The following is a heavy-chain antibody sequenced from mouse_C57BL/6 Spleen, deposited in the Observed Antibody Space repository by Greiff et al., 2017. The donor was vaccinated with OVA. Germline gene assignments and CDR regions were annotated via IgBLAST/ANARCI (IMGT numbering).Heavy chain of an antibody. CDR1: GYTFTSYW. V-gene: IGHV1-64*01. CDR2: IHPNSGST. Sequence: VQLQQPGAELVKPGASVKLSCKASGYTFTSYWMHWVKQRPGQGLEWIGMIHPNSGSTNYNEKFKSKATLTVDKSSSTAYMQLSSLTSEDSAVYYCARFNPPYYAMDYWGQGTSVTVSS. D-gene: IGHD6-1*01. J-gene: IGHJ4*01. CDR3: ARFNPPYYAMDY.